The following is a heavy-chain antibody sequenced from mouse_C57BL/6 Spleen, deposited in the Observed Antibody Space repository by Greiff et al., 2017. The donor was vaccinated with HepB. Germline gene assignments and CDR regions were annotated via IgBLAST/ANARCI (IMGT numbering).Heavy chain of an antibody. V-gene: IGHV6-3*01. J-gene: IGHJ2*01. CDR2: IRLKSDNYAT. Sequence: EVKLMESGGGLVQPGGSMKLSCVASGFTFSNYWMNWVRQSPVKGLEWVAQIRLKSDNYATHYAESVKGRFTISRDDSKSSVYLQMNNLRAEDTGIYYCTAFYYYGSSYHFDYWGQGTTLTVSS. CDR1: GFTFSNYW. D-gene: IGHD1-1*01. CDR3: TAFYYYGSSYHFDY.